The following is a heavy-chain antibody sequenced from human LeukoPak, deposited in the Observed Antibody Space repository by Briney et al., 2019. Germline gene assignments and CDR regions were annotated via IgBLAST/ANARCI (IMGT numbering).Heavy chain of an antibody. J-gene: IGHJ4*02. CDR3: AKDTAADDY. CDR2: IRYDGSNK. V-gene: IGHV3-30*02. CDR1: GYTFSFYG. D-gene: IGHD6-13*01. Sequence: PGGSLRLSCAASGYTFSFYGIHWVRQAPGKGLEWVAFIRYDGSNKYYADSVKGRFTISRDNSKNTLYLQTNSLRAEDTAVYYCAKDTAADDYWGQGTLVTVSS.